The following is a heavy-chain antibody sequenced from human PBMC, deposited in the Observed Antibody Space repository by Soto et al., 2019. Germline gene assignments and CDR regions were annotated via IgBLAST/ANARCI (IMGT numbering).Heavy chain of an antibody. V-gene: IGHV3-43*01. J-gene: IGHJ3*02. D-gene: IGHD3-3*01. CDR2: ISWDGGST. Sequence: GGSLRLSCAASGFTFDDYTMHWVRQAPGKGLEWVSLISWDGGSTYYADSVKGRFTISRDNSKNSLYLQMNSLRTEDTALYYCAKGLYDFWRSDAFDIWGQGTMVTVSS. CDR3: AKGLYDFWRSDAFDI. CDR1: GFTFDDYT.